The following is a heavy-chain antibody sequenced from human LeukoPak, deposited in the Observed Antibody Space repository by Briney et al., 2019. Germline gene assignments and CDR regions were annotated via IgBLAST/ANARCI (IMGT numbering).Heavy chain of an antibody. CDR3: ATQLTGSGSYYGIDY. D-gene: IGHD3-10*01. V-gene: IGHV3-23*01. CDR2: ISGSGGST. Sequence: GGSLRLSCAASGFTFSSYAMSWVRQAPGKGLEWVSAISGSGGSTYYADSVKGRFTISRDNSKNTLYLQMNSLRAEDTAVYYCATQLTGSGSYYGIDYWGQGTLVTVSS. CDR1: GFTFSSYA. J-gene: IGHJ4*02.